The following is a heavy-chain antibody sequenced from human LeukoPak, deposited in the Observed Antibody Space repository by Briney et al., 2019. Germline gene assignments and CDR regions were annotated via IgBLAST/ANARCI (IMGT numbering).Heavy chain of an antibody. CDR3: ARSLSFDY. CDR1: GGSISSSSYY. V-gene: IGHV4-39*07. J-gene: IGHJ4*02. CDR2: IYYSGST. D-gene: IGHD2-2*01. Sequence: SETLSLTCTVSGGSISSSSYYWGWIRQPPGKGLEWIGSIYYSGSTYYNPSLKSRVTISVDTSKNQFSLKLSSVTAADTAVYYCARSLSFDYWGQGTLVTVSS.